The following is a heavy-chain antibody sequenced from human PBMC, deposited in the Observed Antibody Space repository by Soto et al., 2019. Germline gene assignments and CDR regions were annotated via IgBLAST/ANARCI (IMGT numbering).Heavy chain of an antibody. CDR3: GPSPDYYDSYTSFSDY. Sequence: PSDTLPLTSTVHASPFSGYYGSWVRPPPGKGLEWIGEINHNGGTNYNPSLKSRVTLSVDTSNNQFSLNISSVTAADTAVYYCGPSPDYYDSYTSFSDYWAQGTLVTVSA. CDR2: INHNGGT. CDR1: ASPFSGYY. V-gene: IGHV4-34*01. D-gene: IGHD3-16*01. J-gene: IGHJ4*02.